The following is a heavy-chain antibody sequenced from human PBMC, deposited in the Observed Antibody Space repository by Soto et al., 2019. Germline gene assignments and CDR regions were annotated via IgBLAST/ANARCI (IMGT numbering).Heavy chain of an antibody. Sequence: SETLSLTCAVYGGSFSGYYWSWIRQPPGKGLEWIGEINHSGSTNYNPSLKSRVTISVDTSENQFSLKLSSVTAADTAVYYCARAAAGTNLPFDYWGQGTLVTVSS. V-gene: IGHV4-34*01. J-gene: IGHJ4*02. D-gene: IGHD6-13*01. CDR2: INHSGST. CDR3: ARAAAGTNLPFDY. CDR1: GGSFSGYY.